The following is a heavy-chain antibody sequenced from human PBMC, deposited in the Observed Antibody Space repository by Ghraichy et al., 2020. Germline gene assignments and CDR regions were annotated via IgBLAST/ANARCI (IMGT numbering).Heavy chain of an antibody. Sequence: SETLSLTCTVSGGSISSYSWSWIRQPAGKGLEWIGRIYSSGSTNYNPSFKSRVTMSVDTSRNQVSLKLSSVTAADTAVDYCARDKSGNYYVQDFDTWGQGTLVTVSS. CDR3: ARDKSGNYYVQDFDT. J-gene: IGHJ4*02. V-gene: IGHV4-4*07. D-gene: IGHD5-12*01. CDR1: GGSISSYS. CDR2: IYSSGST.